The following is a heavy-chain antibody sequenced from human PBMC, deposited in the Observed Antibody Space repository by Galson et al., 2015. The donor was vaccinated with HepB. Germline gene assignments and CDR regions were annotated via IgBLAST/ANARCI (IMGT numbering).Heavy chain of an antibody. D-gene: IGHD3-22*01. J-gene: IGHJ6*02. V-gene: IGHV3-21*01. CDR2: ISSSSSYI. CDR1: GFTFSSYS. CDR3: ARDYNYYYDSSGRAADGMDV. Sequence: SLRLSCAASGFTFSSYSMNWVRQAPGKGLEWVSSISSSSSYIYYADSVKGRFTISRDNAKNSLYLQMNSLRAEDTAVYYCARDYNYYYDSSGRAADGMDVWGQGTTVTVSS.